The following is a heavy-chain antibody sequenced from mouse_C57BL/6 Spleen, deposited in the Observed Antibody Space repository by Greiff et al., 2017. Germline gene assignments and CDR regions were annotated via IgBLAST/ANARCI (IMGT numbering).Heavy chain of an antibody. V-gene: IGHV2-9-1*01. Sequence: VQGVESGPGLVAPSQSLSITCTVSGFSLTSYAISWVRQPPGKGLEWLGVIWTGGGTNYNSALKSRLSISKDNSKSQVFLKMNSLQTDDTARYYCARNYHYYGSSFLFDYWGQGTTLTVSS. D-gene: IGHD1-1*01. CDR1: GFSLTSYA. CDR3: ARNYHYYGSSFLFDY. J-gene: IGHJ2*01. CDR2: IWTGGGT.